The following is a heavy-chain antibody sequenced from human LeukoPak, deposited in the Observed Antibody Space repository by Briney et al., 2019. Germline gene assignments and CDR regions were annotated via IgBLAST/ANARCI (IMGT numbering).Heavy chain of an antibody. CDR2: ISGSGGIM. D-gene: IGHD1-1*01. CDR3: AREYPDNGDGWGY. V-gene: IGHV3-48*03. Sequence: PGGSLRLSCAASGFTFSNYEMNWVRQAPGKGLEWISYISGSGGIMFYADSVKGRFTISRDNAKNSVNLQMSSLKAEDTAVYYCAREYPDNGDGWGYWGQGTLVTVSS. J-gene: IGHJ4*02. CDR1: GFTFSNYE.